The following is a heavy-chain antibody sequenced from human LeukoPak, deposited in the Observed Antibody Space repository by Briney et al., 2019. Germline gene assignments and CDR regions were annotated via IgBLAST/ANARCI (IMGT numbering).Heavy chain of an antibody. CDR3: ARFGSSPYDFWSGYLGY. V-gene: IGHV1-18*01. CDR1: GGTFSSYA. J-gene: IGHJ4*02. CDR2: ISAYNGNT. D-gene: IGHD3-3*01. Sequence: ASVKVSCKASGGTFSSYAISWVRQAPGQGLEWMGWISAYNGNTNYAQKLQGRVTMTTDTSTSTAYMELRSLRSDDTAVYYCARFGSSPYDFWSGYLGYWGQGTLVTVSS.